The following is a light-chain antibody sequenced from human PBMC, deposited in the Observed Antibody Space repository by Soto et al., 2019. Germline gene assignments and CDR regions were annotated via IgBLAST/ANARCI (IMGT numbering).Light chain of an antibody. CDR1: QSLLHSNGYNY. CDR2: LGS. V-gene: IGKV2-28*01. Sequence: DIVMTQSPLSLPVTPGEPASISCRSSQSLLHSNGYNYLDWYLQKPGQSPQLLIYLGSNRASGVPDRFSGSGSGTDFTLKISRVEAEDVGVYYYMQALQTPLTFGGGTK. CDR3: MQALQTPLT. J-gene: IGKJ4*01.